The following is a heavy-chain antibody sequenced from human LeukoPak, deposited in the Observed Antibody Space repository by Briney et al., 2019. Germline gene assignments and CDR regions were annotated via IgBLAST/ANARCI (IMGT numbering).Heavy chain of an antibody. CDR1: GFTFSSYA. Sequence: GGSLRLSCAASGFTFSSYAMSWVRQAPGKGLEGVSAISGSGGSTYYADSVKGRFTISRDNSKNTLYLQMNSLRAEDTAVYYCTTETHSGSYVFDYWGQGTLVTVSS. J-gene: IGHJ4*02. V-gene: IGHV3-23*01. CDR2: ISGSGGST. D-gene: IGHD3-22*01. CDR3: TTETHSGSYVFDY.